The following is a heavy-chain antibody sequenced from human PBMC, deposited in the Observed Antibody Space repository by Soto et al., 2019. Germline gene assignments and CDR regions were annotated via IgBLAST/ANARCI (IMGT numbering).Heavy chain of an antibody. J-gene: IGHJ4*02. CDR2: ISSGSSTR. CDR3: AGDLRNYGSVSSG. V-gene: IGHV3-48*02. CDR1: GFTFSSSS. D-gene: IGHD3-10*01. Sequence: GGSLRLSCAASGFTFSSSSMNWVRQAPGKGLEWVSYISSGSSTRYYADSVKGRFTISRDNAKNSLYLQMNSLRDEDTAVYYCAGDLRNYGSVSSGWGQGTMVTVYS.